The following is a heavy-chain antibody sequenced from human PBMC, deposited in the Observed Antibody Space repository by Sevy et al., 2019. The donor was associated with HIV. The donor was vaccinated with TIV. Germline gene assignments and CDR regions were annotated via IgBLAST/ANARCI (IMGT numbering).Heavy chain of an antibody. D-gene: IGHD3-10*01. V-gene: IGHV3-13*01. CDR3: VRGNNLGELGYWFDP. J-gene: IGHJ5*02. CDR1: GFTFSSYD. Sequence: GGSLRLSCAASGFTFSSYDMHWVRQVTGQGLEWVSGIGIAGDTYYPGSVKGRFTISRENARNSSDLQMNSLRAGDTAVYYCVRGNNLGELGYWFDPWGQGTLVTVSS. CDR2: IGIAGDT.